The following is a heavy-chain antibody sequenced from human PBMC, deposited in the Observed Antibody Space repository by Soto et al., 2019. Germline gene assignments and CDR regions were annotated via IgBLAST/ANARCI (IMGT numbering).Heavy chain of an antibody. D-gene: IGHD3-3*01. V-gene: IGHV1-18*01. J-gene: IGHJ6*03. Sequence: GASVKVSCKASGYTFTSYGISWVRQAPGQGLEWMGWISAYNGNTNYAQKLQGRVTMTTDTSTSTAYMELRSLRSDDTAVYYCARENYDFWSGYYSYYYYYMDVWGKGTTVTVSS. CDR1: GYTFTSYG. CDR3: ARENYDFWSGYYSYYYYYMDV. CDR2: ISAYNGNT.